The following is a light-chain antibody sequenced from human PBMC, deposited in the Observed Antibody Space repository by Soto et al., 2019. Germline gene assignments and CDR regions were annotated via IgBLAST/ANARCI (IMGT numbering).Light chain of an antibody. Sequence: EIVLTQSPGTLSLSPGESATLSCSASQTVRTNYLAWFQHKPGQAPRLLIYGASSRATGIPDRFSGSGSGTDFTLTINRLEPEDFAVYFCQQYSDSPLTFGGGTKVEIK. J-gene: IGKJ4*01. CDR2: GAS. CDR1: QTVRTNY. CDR3: QQYSDSPLT. V-gene: IGKV3-20*01.